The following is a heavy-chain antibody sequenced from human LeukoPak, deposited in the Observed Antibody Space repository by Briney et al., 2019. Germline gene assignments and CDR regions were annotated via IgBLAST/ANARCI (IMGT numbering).Heavy chain of an antibody. V-gene: IGHV4-59*01. J-gene: IGHJ4*02. Sequence: SETLSLTCTVSGGSISSYYWSWIRQPPGKGLEWIGYIYYSGSTIYNPSLKSRVTISVDTSKNQFSLKLSSVTAADTAVYYCARDGDYGDFDYWGQGTLVTVSS. D-gene: IGHD4-17*01. CDR1: GGSISSYY. CDR3: ARDGDYGDFDY. CDR2: IYYSGST.